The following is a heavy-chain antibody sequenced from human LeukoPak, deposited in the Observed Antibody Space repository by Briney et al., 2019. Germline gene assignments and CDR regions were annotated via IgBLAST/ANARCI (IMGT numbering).Heavy chain of an antibody. V-gene: IGHV4-59*01. J-gene: IGHJ6*02. Sequence: SETLSLTCTVSGGSISSYYWSWIRQPPGKGLEWIGYIYYSGSTNYNPSLKSRVTISVDTSKNQFSLKLSSVTAADTAVYYCARDSNYYYGMDVWGQGTTVTVSS. CDR1: GGSISSYY. CDR2: IYYSGST. CDR3: ARDSNYYYGMDV.